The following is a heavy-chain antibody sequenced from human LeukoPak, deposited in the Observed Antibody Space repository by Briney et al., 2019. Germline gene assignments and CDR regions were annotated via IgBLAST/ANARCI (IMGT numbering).Heavy chain of an antibody. CDR2: ISGSGGRT. CDR3: ATSSTTYGSGNYDSRAFED. CDR1: GFTFSSHA. D-gene: IGHD3-10*01. Sequence: PGGSLRLSCAASGFTFSSHAMNWVRQAPGKGVEGVSVISGSGGRTYYAGSVKGRFTISRDNSKNTVYVQMNSLRVEDTAVYYCATSSTTYGSGNYDSRAFEDWGQGTLVTVSS. J-gene: IGHJ4*02. V-gene: IGHV3-23*01.